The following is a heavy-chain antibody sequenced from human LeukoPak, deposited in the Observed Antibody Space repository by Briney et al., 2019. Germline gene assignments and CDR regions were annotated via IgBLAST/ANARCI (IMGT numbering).Heavy chain of an antibody. V-gene: IGHV3-23*01. Sequence: PGGSLRLSCAASGFTFSSYAMSWVLQAPGKGLEWVSTISGSGGSPYYADSVKGRFTISRDNSKNTLYLQVNSLRAEDTAVYYCAKNDYSTYTAWDYWGQGTLVTVSS. CDR1: GFTFSSYA. J-gene: IGHJ4*02. CDR3: AKNDYSTYTAWDY. CDR2: ISGSGGSP. D-gene: IGHD6-13*01.